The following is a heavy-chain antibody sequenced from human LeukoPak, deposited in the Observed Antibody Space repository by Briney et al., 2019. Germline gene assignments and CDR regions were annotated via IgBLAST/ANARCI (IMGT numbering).Heavy chain of an antibody. CDR2: IRYEGSNK. D-gene: IGHD3-22*01. J-gene: IGHJ4*02. V-gene: IGHV3-30*02. Sequence: GGSLRLSCAASGFTFSSYGMHWVRQAPGKGLEWVAFIRYEGSNKYYADSVKGRFTISRDNSKNTLYLQMNSLRAEDTAVYYCAKDEVNYYDSSPFGYWGQGTLVTVSS. CDR1: GFTFSSYG. CDR3: AKDEVNYYDSSPFGY.